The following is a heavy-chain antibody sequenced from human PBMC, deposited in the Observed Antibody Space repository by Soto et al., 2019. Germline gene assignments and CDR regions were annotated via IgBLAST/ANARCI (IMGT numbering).Heavy chain of an antibody. Sequence: GGSLRLSCAASGFTFSSYAMHWVRQAPGKWLGGVAVISYDGSNKYYADSVKGTFTISRDNSTNSLYLQMNSLRAEDTDVYYCARDNTISLPDGYNNFDSWGQGXLVTVYS. D-gene: IGHD5-12*01. J-gene: IGHJ4*02. CDR1: GFTFSSYA. CDR2: ISYDGSNK. CDR3: ARDNTISLPDGYNNFDS. V-gene: IGHV3-30-3*01.